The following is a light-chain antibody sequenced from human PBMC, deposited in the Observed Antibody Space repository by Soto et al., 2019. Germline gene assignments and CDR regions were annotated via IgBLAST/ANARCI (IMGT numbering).Light chain of an antibody. CDR3: QKYDNLPIT. J-gene: IGKJ5*01. CDR2: DAS. CDR1: QDIRNY. Sequence: DIQMTQSPSSLSASEGDRVSIRCQASQDIRNYLNWYQQKPGKAPKLLIYDASNLETGVPSRFSGSGSGTHFDLTISSLQPEDIATYYCQKYDNLPITFGQGTRLEI. V-gene: IGKV1-33*01.